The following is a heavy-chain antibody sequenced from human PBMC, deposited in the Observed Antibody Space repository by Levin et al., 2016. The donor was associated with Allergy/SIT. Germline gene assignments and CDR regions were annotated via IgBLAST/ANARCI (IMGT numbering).Heavy chain of an antibody. CDR2: ISGSGSHT. J-gene: IGHJ6*02. D-gene: IGHD6-6*01. Sequence: WIRQPPGKGLEWVSYISGSGSHTDYADSVKGRFTISRDNGKNLLYLQMRSLRAEDTAVYYCARDGRSSSPYYYYGMDVWGQGTTVTVSS. V-gene: IGHV3-11*06. CDR3: ARDGRSSSPYYYYGMDV.